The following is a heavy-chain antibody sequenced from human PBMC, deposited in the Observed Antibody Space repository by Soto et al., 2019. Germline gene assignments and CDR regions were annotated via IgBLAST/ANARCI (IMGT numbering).Heavy chain of an antibody. CDR1: GGTFSSYA. V-gene: IGHV1-69*06. Sequence: SVKVSCKASGGTFSSYAISWVRQAPGQGLEWMGGIIPIFGTANYAQKFQGRVTITADKSTSTAYMELSSLRSGDTAVYYCARESPTRGYFQHWGQGTLVTVSS. CDR3: ARESPTRGYFQH. J-gene: IGHJ1*01. CDR2: IIPIFGTA.